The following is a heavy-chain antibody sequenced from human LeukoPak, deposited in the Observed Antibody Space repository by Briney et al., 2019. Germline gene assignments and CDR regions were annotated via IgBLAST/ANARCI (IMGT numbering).Heavy chain of an antibody. Sequence: PSETLSLTCSVSGDSISSYYWSWIRQSPGKGLGWIGYVHYSGSSNNNPSLKSRVTMSVDTSKNQFSLKLSSLTAADTAVYYCARGSTGQYDPWGQGILVTVSS. CDR1: GDSISSYY. J-gene: IGHJ5*02. D-gene: IGHD1-14*01. CDR2: VHYSGSS. CDR3: ARGSTGQYDP. V-gene: IGHV4-59*01.